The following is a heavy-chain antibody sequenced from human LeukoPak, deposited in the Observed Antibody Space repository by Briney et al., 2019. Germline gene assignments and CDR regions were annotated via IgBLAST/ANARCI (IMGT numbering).Heavy chain of an antibody. J-gene: IGHJ4*02. CDR1: GFTFSSYT. D-gene: IGHD3-10*01. V-gene: IGHV3-21*01. CDR3: AKGTAFFGFDH. Sequence: GGSLRLSCAASGFTFSSYTMNWVRQAPGKGLEWVASISTRSTNIYSADSLKGRVTISRDNTNDSLYLQMNSLAAEDTAVYYCAKGTAFFGFDHWGQGTLLTVSS. CDR2: ISTRSTNI.